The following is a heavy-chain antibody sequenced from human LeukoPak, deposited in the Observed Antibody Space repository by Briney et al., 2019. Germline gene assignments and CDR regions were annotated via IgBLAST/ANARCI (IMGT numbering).Heavy chain of an antibody. D-gene: IGHD3-10*02. CDR1: GFTFSSYW. V-gene: IGHV3-7*01. Sequence: PGGSLRLSCAASGFTFSSYWMSWVRQAPGKGLEWVANIKQDGSEKYYVDSVKGRFTISRDDAKNSLYLQMNSLRAEDTAVYYCAELGITMIGGVWGKGTTVTISS. CDR2: IKQDGSEK. J-gene: IGHJ6*04. CDR3: AELGITMIGGV.